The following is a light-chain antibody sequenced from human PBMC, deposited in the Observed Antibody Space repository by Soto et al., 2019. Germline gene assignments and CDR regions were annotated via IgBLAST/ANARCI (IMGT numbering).Light chain of an antibody. Sequence: DIQMTPSPSTLSASVGDGVTIPCRASQRISTWLAWYQQKTGKAPKILIYDASSLESGVPSRFSGSGSGTELNLTISRLQPDDFATYYCQKYNSYSPTCGQGTKVDIK. CDR3: QKYNSYSPT. CDR1: QRISTW. CDR2: DAS. J-gene: IGKJ1*01. V-gene: IGKV1-5*01.